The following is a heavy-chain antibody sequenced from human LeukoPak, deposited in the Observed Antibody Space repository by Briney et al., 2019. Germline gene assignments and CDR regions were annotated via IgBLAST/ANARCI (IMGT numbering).Heavy chain of an antibody. Sequence: PGGSLRLSCAASGFTFSNAWMSWVRQAPGKGLEWVGRIKSKTDGGTTDYAAPVKGRFTISRDDSKNTLYLQMNSLKTEDTAVYYCTTETPGYYDILTGPYYYYGMDVWGKGTRSPSPQ. CDR2: IKSKTDGGTT. D-gene: IGHD3-9*01. J-gene: IGHJ6*04. V-gene: IGHV3-15*01. CDR1: GFTFSNAW. CDR3: TTETPGYYDILTGPYYYYGMDV.